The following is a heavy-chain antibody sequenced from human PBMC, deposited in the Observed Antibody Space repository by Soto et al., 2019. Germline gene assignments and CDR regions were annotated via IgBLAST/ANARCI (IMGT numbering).Heavy chain of an antibody. CDR1: GGSISSDY. J-gene: IGHJ6*02. V-gene: IGHV4-59*01. CDR2: IYYSGST. D-gene: IGHD2-8*01. CDR3: ARDIMGTNYYYYGMDV. Sequence: PSETLSLTCAVPGGSISSDYWSGILQPPGKGLEWIGYIYYSGSTNYNPSLKSRVTISVDTSKNQFSLKLSSVTAADTAVYYCARDIMGTNYYYYGMDVWGQGTTVT.